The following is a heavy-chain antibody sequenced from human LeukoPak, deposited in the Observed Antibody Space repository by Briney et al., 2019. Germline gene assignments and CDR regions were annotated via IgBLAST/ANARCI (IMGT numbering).Heavy chain of an antibody. CDR2: IYSGGGT. Sequence: GGSLRLSCAASGFTVSSNYMSWVRQAPGKGPEWVSVIYSGGGTYYADSVKGRFTISRDNSKNTLYLQMNSLRAEDTAVYYCARGASYWFGELLEGAFDIWGQGTMVTVSS. CDR3: ARGASYWFGELLEGAFDI. J-gene: IGHJ3*02. CDR1: GFTVSSNY. V-gene: IGHV3-53*01. D-gene: IGHD3-10*01.